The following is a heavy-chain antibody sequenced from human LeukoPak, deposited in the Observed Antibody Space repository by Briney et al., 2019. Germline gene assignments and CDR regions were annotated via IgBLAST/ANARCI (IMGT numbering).Heavy chain of an antibody. V-gene: IGHV3-7*03. J-gene: IGHJ4*02. Sequence: GGSLRLSCAASGFTFSSYWMSWVRQAPGKGLEWVANIKQDGSEKYYVDSVKGRFTISRDNAKNSLYLQMNSLRAEDAALYYCAKDIGSGSYFKSYFDYWGQGTLVTVSS. CDR2: IKQDGSEK. CDR3: AKDIGSGSYFKSYFDY. CDR1: GFTFSSYW. D-gene: IGHD1-26*01.